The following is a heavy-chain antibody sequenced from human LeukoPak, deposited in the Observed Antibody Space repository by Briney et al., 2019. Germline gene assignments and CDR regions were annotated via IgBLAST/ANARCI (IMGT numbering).Heavy chain of an antibody. CDR1: GLTLSHFG. V-gene: IGHV3-33*06. CDR2: IWSDGTNK. J-gene: IGHJ1*01. D-gene: IGHD4-11*01. Sequence: GGSLTLSCAPSGLTLSHFGFHWVRQAPGKGLEWVAVIWSDGTNKYYGDSVKGRFIIYRDDSHNTVYLQMNSLRVQDTAIYYCAKDAQRGFDYSNSLEYWGEGSLVTVSS. CDR3: AKDAQRGFDYSNSLEY.